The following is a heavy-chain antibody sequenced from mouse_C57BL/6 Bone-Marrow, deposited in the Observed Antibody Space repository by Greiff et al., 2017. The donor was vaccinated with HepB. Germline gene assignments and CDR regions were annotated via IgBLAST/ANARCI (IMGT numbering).Heavy chain of an antibody. V-gene: IGHV5-4*03. J-gene: IGHJ4*01. CDR2: ISDGGSYT. CDR1: GFTFSSYA. Sequence: EVKVVESGGGLVKPGGSLKLSCAASGFTFSSYAMSWVRQTPEKRLEWVATISDGGSYTYYPDNVKGRFTISRDNAKNNLYLQMSHLKSEDTAMYYCARLGWLRRGYYAMDYWGQGTSVTVSS. CDR3: ARLGWLRRGYYAMDY. D-gene: IGHD2-2*01.